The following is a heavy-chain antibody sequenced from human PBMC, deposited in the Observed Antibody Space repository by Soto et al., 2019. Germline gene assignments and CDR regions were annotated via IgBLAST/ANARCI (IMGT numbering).Heavy chain of an antibody. J-gene: IGHJ4*02. Sequence: EFVKNSFKVLGYYLTGLCLGWVGQMPGKGLGGVGSIYRADSDTGYSPCFQGQVPLSADKSLSTAYLQWNSLQASDTAIYYCARQHPLDSRVWYTWGQGTLVTVSS. V-gene: IGHV5-51*01. D-gene: IGHD6-19*01. CDR1: GYYLTGLC. CDR2: IYRADSDT. CDR3: ARQHPLDSRVWYT.